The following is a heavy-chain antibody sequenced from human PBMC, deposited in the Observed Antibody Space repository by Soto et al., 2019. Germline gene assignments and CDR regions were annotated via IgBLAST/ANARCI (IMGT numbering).Heavy chain of an antibody. CDR3: AKALEAITMVRGVISYYYYGMDV. CDR2: ISYDGSNK. Sequence: PGGSLRLSCAASGFTFSSYGMHRVRQAPGKGLEWVAVISYDGSNKYYADSVKGRFTISRDNSKNTLYLQMNSLRAEDTAVYYCAKALEAITMVRGVISYYYYGMDVWGQGTTVTVSS. D-gene: IGHD3-10*01. CDR1: GFTFSSYG. J-gene: IGHJ6*02. V-gene: IGHV3-30*18.